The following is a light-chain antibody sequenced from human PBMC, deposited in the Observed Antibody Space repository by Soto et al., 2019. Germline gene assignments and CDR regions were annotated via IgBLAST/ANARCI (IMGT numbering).Light chain of an antibody. CDR2: RAS. CDR3: HQHGGSPET. Sequence: EIVLTQSPGTLYLSPGERATLSCRASQSVSNNYVAWYQQKPGQAPRLLIFRASIKATGIPDRFSGSGSGTEFILTSRGLEPEDSGIYHCHQHGGSPETFGQGTKLEIK. J-gene: IGKJ1*01. V-gene: IGKV3-20*01. CDR1: QSVSNNY.